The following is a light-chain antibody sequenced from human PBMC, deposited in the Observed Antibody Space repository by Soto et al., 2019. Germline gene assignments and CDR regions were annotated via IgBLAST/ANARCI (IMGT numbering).Light chain of an antibody. CDR2: GAS. CDR3: QQYGSSLGVT. Sequence: EIVMTQSPATLSVSPGARATLSCRASQSVSSSYLAWYQQKPGQAPRLLIYGASSRATGIPDRFSGSGSGTDFTLTISRLEPEDLAVYYCQQYGSSLGVTFGRGTKVDIK. J-gene: IGKJ4*01. V-gene: IGKV3-20*01. CDR1: QSVSSSY.